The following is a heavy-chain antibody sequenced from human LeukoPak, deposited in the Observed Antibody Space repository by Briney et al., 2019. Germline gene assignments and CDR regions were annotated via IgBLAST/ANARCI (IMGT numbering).Heavy chain of an antibody. CDR1: GGSISSYY. V-gene: IGHV4-39*01. D-gene: IGHD3-10*01. CDR2: IYYSGST. Sequence: PSETLSLTCTVSGGSISSYYWGWIRQPPGKGLEWIGSIYYSGSTYYNPSLKSRVTISVDTSKNQFSLKLSSVTAADTAVYYCARHVGSGSYYYYYYMDVWGKGTTVTISS. J-gene: IGHJ6*03. CDR3: ARHVGSGSYYYYYYMDV.